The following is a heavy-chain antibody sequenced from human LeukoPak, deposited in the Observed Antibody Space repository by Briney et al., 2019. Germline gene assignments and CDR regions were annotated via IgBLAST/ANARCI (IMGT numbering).Heavy chain of an antibody. CDR1: GGSFSSYY. V-gene: IGHV4-59*08. CDR3: ARVMATAERFCDY. CDR2: IYYSGST. J-gene: IGHJ4*02. Sequence: PSETLSLTCTGSGGSFSSYYWSWIRQPPGKGLEWIGYIYYSGSTNYNPSLKSRVTISVDTSKNQFSLKLSSVTAADTAVYYCARVMATAERFCDYWGQGTLVTVSS. D-gene: IGHD5-24*01.